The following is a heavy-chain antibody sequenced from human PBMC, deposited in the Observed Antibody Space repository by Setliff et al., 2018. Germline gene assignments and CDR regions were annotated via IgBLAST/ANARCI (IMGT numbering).Heavy chain of an antibody. J-gene: IGHJ3*02. CDR3: ARDSSGYMAFDI. CDR1: GGTFSSYA. V-gene: IGHV1-69*10. Sequence: GASVKVSCKASGGTFSSYAISWVRQAPGQGLEWMGGIIPILGIANYAQKFQGRVTITADKSTSTAYMELRSLRSDDTAVYYCARDSSGYMAFDIWGQGTMVTVSS. D-gene: IGHD3-22*01. CDR2: IIPILGIA.